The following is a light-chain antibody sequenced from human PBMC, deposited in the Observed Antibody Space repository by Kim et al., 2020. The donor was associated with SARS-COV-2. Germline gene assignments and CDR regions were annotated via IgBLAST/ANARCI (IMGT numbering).Light chain of an antibody. CDR1: QYISNY. CDR2: AVS. V-gene: IGKV1-9*01. J-gene: IGKJ1*01. Sequence: AAVGDRVTSTCRASQYISNYLAWYQQNPGKAPKLLIYAVSTLASGVPSRFSGSGSETEFALTISSLQPEDFATYSCLQFFIYPRTFGQGTKVDIK. CDR3: LQFFIYPRT.